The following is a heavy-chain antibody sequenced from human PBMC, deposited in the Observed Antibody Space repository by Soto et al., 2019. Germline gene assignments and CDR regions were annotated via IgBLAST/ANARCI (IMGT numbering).Heavy chain of an antibody. D-gene: IGHD3-3*01. V-gene: IGHV1-18*01. Sequence: QVQLVQSGAEVKKPGASVKVSCKASGYTFTSYGISWVRQAPGQGLEWMVWISAYNGNTNYAQKLQGRVTMTTDTYTSTAYMEMRSMRSDETAVYYCARVGESTIFGVFITTNCFDPWGQGTLVTVSS. J-gene: IGHJ5*02. CDR2: ISAYNGNT. CDR1: GYTFTSYG. CDR3: ARVGESTIFGVFITTNCFDP.